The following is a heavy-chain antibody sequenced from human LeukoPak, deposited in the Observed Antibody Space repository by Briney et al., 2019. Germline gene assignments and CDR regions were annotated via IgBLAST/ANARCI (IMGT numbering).Heavy chain of an antibody. CDR1: GGSFSGYY. CDR2: INHSGST. D-gene: IGHD3-10*01. CDR3: ARGRITMVRGVTTTYYFDC. Sequence: SETLSLTCAVYGGSFSGYYWSWIRQPPGEGLEWIGEINHSGSTNYNPSLKSRVTISVDTSKNQFSLKLSSVTAADTAAYYCARGRITMVRGVTTTYYFDCWGQGTLVTVSS. J-gene: IGHJ4*02. V-gene: IGHV4-34*01.